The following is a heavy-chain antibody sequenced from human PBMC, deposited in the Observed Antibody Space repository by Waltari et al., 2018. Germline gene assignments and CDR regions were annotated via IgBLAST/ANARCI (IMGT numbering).Heavy chain of an antibody. CDR3: ARDLEDAFDI. J-gene: IGHJ3*02. CDR1: GYTFTGYY. V-gene: IGHV1-2*06. Sequence: QVQLVQSGAEVKKPGASVKVSCKASGYTFTGYYMHWVRQAPGQGLEWMGRLNPNRGGTNYSQKFQCRVTMTMDTSISTAYMELSSLRSDDTAVYYCARDLEDAFDIWCQGTMVTVSS. CDR2: LNPNRGGT. D-gene: IGHD1-1*01.